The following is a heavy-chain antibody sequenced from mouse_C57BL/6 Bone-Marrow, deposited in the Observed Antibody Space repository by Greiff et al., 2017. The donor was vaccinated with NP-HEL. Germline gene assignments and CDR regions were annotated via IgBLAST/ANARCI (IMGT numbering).Heavy chain of an antibody. J-gene: IGHJ4*01. D-gene: IGHD2-3*01. CDR3: ASHIYEGMDY. V-gene: IGHV7-1*01. CDR2: SRNKANDYTT. CDR1: GFTFSDFY. Sequence: EVMLVESGGGLVQSGRSLRLSCATSGFTFSDFYMEWVRQAPGKGLEWIAASRNKANDYTTEYSASVKGRFIVSRDTSQSILYLQMNALRAEDTAIYYCASHIYEGMDYWGQGTSVTVSS.